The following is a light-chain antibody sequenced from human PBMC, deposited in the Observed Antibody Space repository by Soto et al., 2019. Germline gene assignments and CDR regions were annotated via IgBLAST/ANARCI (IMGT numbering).Light chain of an antibody. V-gene: IGKV1-39*01. Sequence: DIQMTQSPSSLSASVGDRVTIACRASQSISSYLNWYQQKPGKAPKLLIYAASSLQSGVPSRFSGSGSGTDFTLTISSLQPEDFATYYCQQSYSSPLNFGPWNKVDIK. J-gene: IGKJ3*01. CDR2: AAS. CDR1: QSISSY. CDR3: QQSYSSPLN.